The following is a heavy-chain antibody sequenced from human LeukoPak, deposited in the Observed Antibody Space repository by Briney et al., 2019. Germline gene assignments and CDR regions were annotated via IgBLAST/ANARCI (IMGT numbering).Heavy chain of an antibody. CDR2: ISSSSSFI. Sequence: GGSLRLSCAASGFTFSTYSMNWVRQAPGKGLEWVSSISSSSSFIYYADSVKGRFTISRDNAKNSVYLQMNSLRAEDSAVYYCARDSPLSFDIWGQGTMVTVSS. CDR1: GFTFSTYS. J-gene: IGHJ3*02. V-gene: IGHV3-21*01. CDR3: ARDSPLSFDI.